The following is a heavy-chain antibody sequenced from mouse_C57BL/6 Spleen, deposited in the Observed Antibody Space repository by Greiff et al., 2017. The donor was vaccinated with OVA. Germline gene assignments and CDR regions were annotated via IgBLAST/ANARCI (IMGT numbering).Heavy chain of an antibody. Sequence: EVKVEASGPGLVKPSQSLSLTCSVTGYSITSGYYWNWIRQFPGNKLEWMGYISYDGSNNYNPSLKNRISITRDTSKNQFFLKLNSVTTEDTATYYCVLAMDYWGQGTSVTVSS. J-gene: IGHJ4*01. CDR2: ISYDGSN. CDR3: VLAMDY. CDR1: GYSITSGYY. V-gene: IGHV3-6*01.